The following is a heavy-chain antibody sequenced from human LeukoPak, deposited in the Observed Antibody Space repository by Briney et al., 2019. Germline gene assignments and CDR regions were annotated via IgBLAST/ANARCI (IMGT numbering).Heavy chain of an antibody. D-gene: IGHD3-10*01. V-gene: IGHV3-72*01. CDR2: TRNKANSYTT. CDR1: GFTFSDHY. CDR3: ARDLRGVLVH. Sequence: GGSLRLSCAASGFTFSDHYMDWVRQAPGKGLEWVGRTRNKANSYTTEYAASVKGRFTISRDDSKNSLYLQMNSLKTEDTAVYYCARDLRGVLVHWGQGTLVTVSS. J-gene: IGHJ5*02.